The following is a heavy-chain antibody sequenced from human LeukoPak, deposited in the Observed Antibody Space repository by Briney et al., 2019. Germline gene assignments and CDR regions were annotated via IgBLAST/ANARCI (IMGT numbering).Heavy chain of an antibody. Sequence: SETLSLTCTVSGGSISSYYWSWIRQPPGKGLEWIGYIYYSGSTNYNPSLKSRVTISVDTSKNQFSLKLSSVTAADTAVYYCASSYLGHCSGGSCYLPPRIDYWGQGTLVTVSS. CDR2: IYYSGST. J-gene: IGHJ4*02. CDR3: ASSYLGHCSGGSCYLPPRIDY. V-gene: IGHV4-59*01. D-gene: IGHD2-15*01. CDR1: GGSISSYY.